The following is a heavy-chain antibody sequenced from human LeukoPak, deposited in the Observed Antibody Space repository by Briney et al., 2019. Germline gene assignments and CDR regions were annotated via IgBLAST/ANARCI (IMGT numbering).Heavy chain of an antibody. J-gene: IGHJ4*02. Sequence: PGGSLRLSCAASGFTFNNYAMTWVRQAAGKGLEWVSGISDSGGNTSYADSVKGRFTISRDNSKRTLYLQMSTLRADDTAVYYCARGSSGRYYYWGQGTLVTVSS. D-gene: IGHD1-26*01. V-gene: IGHV3-23*01. CDR1: GFTFNNYA. CDR3: ARGSSGRYYY. CDR2: ISDSGGNT.